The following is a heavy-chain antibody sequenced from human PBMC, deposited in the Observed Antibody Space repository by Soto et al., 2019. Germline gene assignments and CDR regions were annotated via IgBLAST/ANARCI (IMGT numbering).Heavy chain of an antibody. D-gene: IGHD3-16*01. V-gene: IGHV4-31*03. CDR1: GASINSGGYY. CDR3: ASGNAWGFILAY. Sequence: SETLSLTCTVSGASINSGGYYWSWIRQLPGKGLEWIGYIYFSGNTYYNPSLESRVTISLDTSQNQFSLKLSSVIAADTAVYYCASGNAWGFILAYGGKGTLVTVS. CDR2: IYFSGNT. J-gene: IGHJ4*02.